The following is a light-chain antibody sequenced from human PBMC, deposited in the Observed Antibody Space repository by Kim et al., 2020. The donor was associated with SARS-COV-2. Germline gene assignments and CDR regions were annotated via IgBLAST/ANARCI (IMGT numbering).Light chain of an antibody. CDR3: QQYNNWPLP. Sequence: EIVMTQSPATLSVSPGERATLSCRASQSVSSNLAWYQHKPGQAPRLLIYGASTRATGIPARFSGSGSGTEFTLTISSLQSEDFAVYYCQQYNNWPLPFCGGTKVEI. CDR2: GAS. V-gene: IGKV3-15*01. J-gene: IGKJ4*01. CDR1: QSVSSN.